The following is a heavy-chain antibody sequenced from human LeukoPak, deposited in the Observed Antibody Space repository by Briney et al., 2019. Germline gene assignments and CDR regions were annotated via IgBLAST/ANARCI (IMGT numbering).Heavy chain of an antibody. J-gene: IGHJ4*02. Sequence: GGSLRFSCTASGFTFADYAMSWVREAPGKGLEWGGFIRSKAYGGTTEYAASVKGRFTISRDDSKSIPCLQMNSLKAEDTAVYYCTSTPPLVDTAMVDYWGQGTLVTVSS. CDR3: TSTPPLVDTAMVDY. D-gene: IGHD5-18*01. CDR1: GFTFADYA. CDR2: IRSKAYGGTT. V-gene: IGHV3-49*04.